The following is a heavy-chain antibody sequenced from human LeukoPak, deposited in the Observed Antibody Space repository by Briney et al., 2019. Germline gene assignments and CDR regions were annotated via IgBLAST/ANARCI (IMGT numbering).Heavy chain of an antibody. J-gene: IGHJ4*02. Sequence: GGSLRLSCAASGFTFSSYDMHWVRQATGKGLEWVSAIGTAGDTYYPGSVKGRFTISRENAKNFLYLQMNSLRAGDTAVYYCARAPLDCSGGSCSYYFDYWGQGTLVTVSS. CDR1: GFTFSSYD. CDR2: IGTAGDT. D-gene: IGHD2-15*01. CDR3: ARAPLDCSGGSCSYYFDY. V-gene: IGHV3-13*01.